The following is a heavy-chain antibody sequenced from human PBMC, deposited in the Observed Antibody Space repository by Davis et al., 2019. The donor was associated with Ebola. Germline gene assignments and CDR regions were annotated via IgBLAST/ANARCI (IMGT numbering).Heavy chain of an antibody. V-gene: IGHV5-51*01. D-gene: IGHD5-12*01. CDR2: IYPGDSDI. CDR1: GYSFNTYW. J-gene: IGHJ4*02. CDR3: ARGATIEAFDY. Sequence: GESLKISCKGSGYSFNTYWIGWVRQMPGKGLEWMGIIYPGDSDIRYSPSFKGQVTISADKSTSTAYLQWSSLKASDTAMYYCARGATIEAFDYWGQGTLVTVSS.